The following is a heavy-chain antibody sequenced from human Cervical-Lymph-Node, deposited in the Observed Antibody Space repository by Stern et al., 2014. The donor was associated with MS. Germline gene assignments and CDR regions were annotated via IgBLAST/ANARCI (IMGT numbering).Heavy chain of an antibody. CDR1: GGTFSSYA. J-gene: IGHJ5*02. CDR3: ARQIVVVPAAIEYNWFDP. D-gene: IGHD2-2*01. CDR2: ILPIFGIA. V-gene: IGHV1-69*17. Sequence: VQLVQSGAEVKKPGSSVKVSCKASGGTFSSYAISWVRQAPGQGLELLGGILPIFGIANYAQKFQSRVTITADKSTSTAYMELSSLRSEDTAVYYCARQIVVVPAAIEYNWFDPWGQGTLVTVSS.